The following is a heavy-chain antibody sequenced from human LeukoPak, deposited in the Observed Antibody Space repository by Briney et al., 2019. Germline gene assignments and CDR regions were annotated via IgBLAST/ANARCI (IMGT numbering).Heavy chain of an antibody. J-gene: IGHJ4*02. CDR1: GGSISSGGYS. CDR2: IYHSGST. CDR3: AGEDDSSGYYRGAVRC. V-gene: IGHV4-30-2*01. D-gene: IGHD3-22*01. Sequence: PSETLSLTCAVSGGSISSGGYSWSWIRQPPGKGLEWIGYIYHSGSTYYNPSLKSRVTISVDRSKNQFSLKLSSVTAADTAVYYCAGEDDSSGYYRGAVRCWGQGTLVTVSP.